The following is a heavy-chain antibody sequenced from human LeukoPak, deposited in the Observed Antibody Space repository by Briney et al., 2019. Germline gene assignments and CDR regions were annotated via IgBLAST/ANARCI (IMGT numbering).Heavy chain of an antibody. J-gene: IGHJ4*02. V-gene: IGHV3-30*18. CDR2: ISYDGSNK. D-gene: IGHD6-13*01. CDR3: AKDKSSSWSFDY. CDR1: GFPFRRNG. Sequence: GGSLRLSCAGSGFPFRRNGMHWVRQAPGKGLEWVAVISYDGSNKYYVDSVKGRFTISRDNSKNTLYLQMSSLRAEDTAVYYCAKDKSSSWSFDYWGQGTLVTVSS.